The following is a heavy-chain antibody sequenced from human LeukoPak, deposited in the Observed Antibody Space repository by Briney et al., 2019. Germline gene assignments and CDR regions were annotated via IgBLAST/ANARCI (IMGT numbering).Heavy chain of an antibody. CDR1: GGSISSGSYY. V-gene: IGHV4-61*02. CDR3: ARSGYYDILTGLLCFDY. CDR2: IYTSGST. Sequence: SQTLSLTRTVSGGSISSGSYYWSWIRQPAGKGLEWIGRIYTSGSTNYNPSLKSRVTISVDTSKNQFSLKLSSVTAADTAVYYCARSGYYDILTGLLCFDYWGQGTLVTVSS. D-gene: IGHD3-9*01. J-gene: IGHJ4*02.